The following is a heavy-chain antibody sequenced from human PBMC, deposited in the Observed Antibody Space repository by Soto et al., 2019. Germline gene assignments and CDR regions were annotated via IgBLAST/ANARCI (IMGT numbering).Heavy chain of an antibody. V-gene: IGHV4-39*01. D-gene: IGHD3-16*01. J-gene: IGHJ5*02. CDR2: ISYSGST. CDR3: ARGSPNYGRWFDP. Sequence: PSETLSLTCTVSGGSISSDSYYWGWIRQSPEKGLEWIASISYSGSTYYNPTLKSRLIISVDTSKSQFSLKLSSVTAADTAVYYCARGSPNYGRWFDPWGQGTLVTVSS. CDR1: GGSISSDSYY.